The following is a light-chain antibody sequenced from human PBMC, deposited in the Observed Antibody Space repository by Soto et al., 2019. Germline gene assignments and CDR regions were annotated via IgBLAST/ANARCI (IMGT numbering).Light chain of an antibody. CDR3: QQLNSYPSVT. Sequence: DIQLTQSPSFLSASVGDRVTITCRASQGISSYLAWYQQKPGKAPKLLIYAASTLQSGVPSRFSGSGSGTEFTLTISSLQPEAFATYYCQQLNSYPSVTFGPGTKVDIK. J-gene: IGKJ3*01. CDR2: AAS. V-gene: IGKV1-9*01. CDR1: QGISSY.